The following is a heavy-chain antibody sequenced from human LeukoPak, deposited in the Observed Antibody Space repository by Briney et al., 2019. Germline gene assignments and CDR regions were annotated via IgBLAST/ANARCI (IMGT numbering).Heavy chain of an antibody. CDR3: ARGVRIAVADPHLDY. D-gene: IGHD6-19*01. CDR2: INHRGST. V-gene: IGHV4-34*01. J-gene: IGHJ4*02. CDR1: GGSFSGYH. Sequence: PSETLSLTCGVYGGSFSGYHWNWIRQPPGEGLEWIGEINHRGSTNYNPSLKSRVTISVDTSKKQFSLRLSSVTAADTAVYFCARGVRIAVADPHLDYWGQGTLVTVSS.